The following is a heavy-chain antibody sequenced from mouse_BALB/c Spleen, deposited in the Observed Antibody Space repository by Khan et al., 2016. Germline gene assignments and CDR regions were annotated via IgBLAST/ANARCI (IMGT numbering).Heavy chain of an antibody. Sequence: EVKLLESGPSLVKPSQTLSLTCSVTGDSITSGYWNWIRKFPGNKLEYMGYISYSGSTYYNPSLNSRISITRDTSKNQYYLQLNSVTTEDTATYYCASYDSSGSFFDYWGQGTTLTVSS. V-gene: IGHV3-8*02. CDR2: ISYSGST. CDR3: ASYDSSGSFFDY. J-gene: IGHJ2*01. D-gene: IGHD3-2*01. CDR1: GDSITSGY.